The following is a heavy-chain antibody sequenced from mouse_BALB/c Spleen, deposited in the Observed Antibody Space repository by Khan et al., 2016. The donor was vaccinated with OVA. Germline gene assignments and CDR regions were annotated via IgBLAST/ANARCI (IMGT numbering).Heavy chain of an antibody. CDR3: TRHGYVAWFTY. J-gene: IGHJ3*01. V-gene: IGHV1S135*01. D-gene: IGHD2-2*01. Sequence: LQQSGPELMKPGASVKISCKASGYSFTTYYIHWVMQSHGKSLEWIGYIDPFSGDTTYNQKFKGKATLTVDKSSNTAYIHLSNLTSEDSAVYFCTRHGYVAWFTYWGQGTLVTVSA. CDR2: IDPFSGDT. CDR1: GYSFTTYY.